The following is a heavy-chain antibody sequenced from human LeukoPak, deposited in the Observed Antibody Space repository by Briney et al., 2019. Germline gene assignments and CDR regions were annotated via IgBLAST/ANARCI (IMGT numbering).Heavy chain of an antibody. CDR2: INHSGST. J-gene: IGHJ4*02. CDR3: ARGRERLWFRDLSGVDFDY. D-gene: IGHD3-10*01. V-gene: IGHV4-34*01. CDR1: GGSFSGYY. Sequence: SETLSLTCAVYGGSFSGYYWSWIRQPPGKGLEWIGEINHSGSTNYNPSLKSRVTISVDTPKNQFSLKLSSVTAADTAVYYCARGRERLWFRDLSGVDFDYWGQGTLVTVSS.